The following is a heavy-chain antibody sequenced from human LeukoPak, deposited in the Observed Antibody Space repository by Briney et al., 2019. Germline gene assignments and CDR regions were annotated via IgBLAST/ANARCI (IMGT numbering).Heavy chain of an antibody. J-gene: IGHJ4*02. CDR1: GFTFSSYS. Sequence: PGGSLRLSCAASGFTFSSYSMNWVRQAPGKGLEWVSYISSSSSTIYYADSVKGRFTISRDNAKNSLYLQMNSLRAEDTAVYYCARPDYYGSGTGFDYWGQGTLVTVSS. D-gene: IGHD3-10*01. CDR2: ISSSSSTI. V-gene: IGHV3-48*01. CDR3: ARPDYYGSGTGFDY.